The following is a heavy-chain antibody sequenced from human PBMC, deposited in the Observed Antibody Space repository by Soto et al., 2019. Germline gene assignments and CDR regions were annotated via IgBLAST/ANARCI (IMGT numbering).Heavy chain of an antibody. CDR2: IRSKANSYAT. J-gene: IGHJ4*02. D-gene: IGHD6-19*01. V-gene: IGHV3-73*01. CDR3: TRLGSGWDNDFDY. Sequence: GGSLRLSCAASGFTFSGSAMHWVRQASGKGLEWVGRIRSKANSYATAYAASVKGRFTISRDDSKNTAYLQMNSLKTEDTAVYYCTRLGSGWDNDFDYWGQGTLVTLSS. CDR1: GFTFSGSA.